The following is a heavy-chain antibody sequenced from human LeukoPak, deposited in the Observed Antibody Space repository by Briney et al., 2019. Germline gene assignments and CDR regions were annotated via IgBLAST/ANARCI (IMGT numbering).Heavy chain of an antibody. V-gene: IGHV3-33*01. CDR3: ARDGRNGDYVRWFDP. J-gene: IGHJ5*02. D-gene: IGHD4-17*01. CDR2: IWYDGSNK. Sequence: GGSLRLSCAASGFTFSSYGMHWVRQAPGKGLEWVTLIWYDGSNKYYADSVKGRFTISRDNSKNTLYLQMNSLRADDTAVYYCARDGRNGDYVRWFDPWGQGTLVTVSS. CDR1: GFTFSSYG.